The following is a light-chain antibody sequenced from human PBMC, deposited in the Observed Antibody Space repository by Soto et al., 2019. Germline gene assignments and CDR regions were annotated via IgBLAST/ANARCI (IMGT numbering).Light chain of an antibody. Sequence: EIVLTQSPGTLSLSPGERATLSCRASQSVSSSYLAWYQQKPGQAPRLLIYGASSRATGIPDWFSGSGSGTDFTLTISRLEAEDFAVYCCQQYGSSPVTFGQGTKVEIK. CDR3: QQYGSSPVT. J-gene: IGKJ1*01. V-gene: IGKV3-20*01. CDR2: GAS. CDR1: QSVSSSY.